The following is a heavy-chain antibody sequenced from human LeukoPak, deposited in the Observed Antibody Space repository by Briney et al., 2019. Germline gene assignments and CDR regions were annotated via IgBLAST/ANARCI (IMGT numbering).Heavy chain of an antibody. J-gene: IGHJ3*02. D-gene: IGHD6-25*01. Sequence: GGSLRLSCAASGFTFSSYAMSWVRQAPGKGLEWVSAISGSGGSTYHADSVKGRFTISRDNSKNTLYLQMNSLRAEDTAIYYCAKDQQRTVPTRGAFDIWGQGTMVTVSS. V-gene: IGHV3-23*01. CDR1: GFTFSSYA. CDR2: ISGSGGST. CDR3: AKDQQRTVPTRGAFDI.